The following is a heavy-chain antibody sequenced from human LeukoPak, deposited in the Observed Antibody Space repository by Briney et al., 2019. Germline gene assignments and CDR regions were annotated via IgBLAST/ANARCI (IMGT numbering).Heavy chain of an antibody. V-gene: IGHV3-48*02. CDR3: ARDSETRFTFGGVIVRDFDY. CDR1: GFTFSSYS. CDR2: ISSSSSTI. D-gene: IGHD3-16*02. J-gene: IGHJ4*02. Sequence: GGSLRLSCEASGFTFSSYSMNWVRQAPGKGLEWVSYISSSSSTIYYADSVKGRFTISRDNAKNSLYLQMNSLRDEDTAVYYCARDSETRFTFGGVIVRDFDYWGQGTLVTVSS.